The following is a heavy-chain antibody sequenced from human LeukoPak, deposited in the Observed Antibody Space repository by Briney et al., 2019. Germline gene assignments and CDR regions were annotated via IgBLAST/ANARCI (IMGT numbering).Heavy chain of an antibody. J-gene: IGHJ6*03. CDR3: ARASRRTTVVTQTLYYYYMDV. CDR2: IYTSGST. V-gene: IGHV4-4*02. D-gene: IGHD4-23*01. Sequence: SGTLSLTCAVSGGSISSSNWWSWVRQPPGKGLEWIGRIYTSGSTNYNPSLKSRVTMSVDTSKNQFSLKLSSVTAADTAVYYCARASRRTTVVTQTLYYYYMDVWGKGTTVTISS. CDR1: GGSISSSNW.